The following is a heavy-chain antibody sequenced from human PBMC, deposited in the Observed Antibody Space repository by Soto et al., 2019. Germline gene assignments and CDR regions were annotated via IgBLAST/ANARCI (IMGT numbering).Heavy chain of an antibody. V-gene: IGHV3-30*18. Sequence: GGSLRLSCAASGFTFSSYGMHWVRQAPGKGLEWVAVISYDGSNKYYADSVKGRFTISRDNSKNTLYLQMNSLRAEDTAVYYCAKEYSGALLWFGELLSGDAFDIWGQGTMVTVSS. CDR1: GFTFSSYG. CDR2: ISYDGSNK. D-gene: IGHD3-10*01. J-gene: IGHJ3*02. CDR3: AKEYSGALLWFGELLSGDAFDI.